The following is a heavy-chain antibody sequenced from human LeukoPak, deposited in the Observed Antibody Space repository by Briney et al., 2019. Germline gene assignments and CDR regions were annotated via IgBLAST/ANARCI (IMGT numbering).Heavy chain of an antibody. V-gene: IGHV1-2*02. Sequence: ASVKVTCKASGYTFTAYYMHWVRQAPGQGLEWMGSINSNSGGTNYAQNFQGRVAMTRDTSISTAYMELSRLRYDDTAVYFSAKGKSSTAPTWWGQGTLVTVSS. CDR1: GYTFTAYY. CDR2: INSNSGGT. CDR3: AKGKSSTAPTW. D-gene: IGHD4-17*01. J-gene: IGHJ4*02.